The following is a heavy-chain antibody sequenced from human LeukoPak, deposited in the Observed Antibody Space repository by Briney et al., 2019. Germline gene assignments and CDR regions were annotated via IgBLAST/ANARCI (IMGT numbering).Heavy chain of an antibody. V-gene: IGHV3-21*01. CDR3: ARDKSGISFLSYGMDV. Sequence: GGSLRLSCAASGFTFSSYSMNWVRQAPGKGLEWVSSISSSSSYIYYADSVKGRFTISRDNAKNSLYLQMNSLRAEDTAVYYCARDKSGISFLSYGMDVWGQGTTVTVSS. D-gene: IGHD4-23*01. J-gene: IGHJ6*02. CDR1: GFTFSSYS. CDR2: ISSSSSYI.